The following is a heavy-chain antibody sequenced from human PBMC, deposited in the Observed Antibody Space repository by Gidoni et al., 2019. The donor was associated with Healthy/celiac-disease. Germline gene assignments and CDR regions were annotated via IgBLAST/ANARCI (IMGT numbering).Heavy chain of an antibody. D-gene: IGHD2-2*01. CDR3: ASDHCGTSCPHGPDAFDI. J-gene: IGHJ3*02. Sequence: EVQLVASGGGLVKPGGSLRLSCAASGFTFSSYSMNWVRQAPGKGLEWVSSISSSSSYIYYADSVKGRFTISRDNAKNSLYLQMNSLRAEDTAVYYCASDHCGTSCPHGPDAFDIWGQGTMVTVSS. CDR2: ISSSSSYI. V-gene: IGHV3-21*01. CDR1: GFTFSSYS.